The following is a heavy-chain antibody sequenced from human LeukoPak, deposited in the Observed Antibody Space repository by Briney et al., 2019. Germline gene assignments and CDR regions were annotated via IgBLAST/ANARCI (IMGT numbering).Heavy chain of an antibody. J-gene: IGHJ4*02. CDR1: GGSISSSTYY. CDR3: VRGSTLRHYQY. CDR2: IYYSGTT. Sequence: SEALSLTCTVSGGSISSSTYYWGWIRRPPGKGLEWIGSIYYSGTTYYNPSLKSRVTVSVDTSKNQFSLNLSSVTAADTAVYYCVRGSTLRHYQYWGQGTLVTVSS. D-gene: IGHD3-16*01. V-gene: IGHV4-39*01.